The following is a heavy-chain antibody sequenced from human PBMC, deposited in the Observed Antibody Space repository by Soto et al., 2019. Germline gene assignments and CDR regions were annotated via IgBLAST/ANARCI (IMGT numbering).Heavy chain of an antibody. D-gene: IGHD1-1*01. Sequence: PLGGSLRLSCAASGVSFNSYDMHWVRQAPGKGPEWVAIISYDGSNTYYSDSVRGRFTISRDNSKNTLYLQMNSLRSEDTAVYYCARHLQGDYWGQGTLVTVSS. CDR2: ISYDGSNT. V-gene: IGHV3-33*08. J-gene: IGHJ4*02. CDR3: ARHLQGDY. CDR1: GVSFNSYD.